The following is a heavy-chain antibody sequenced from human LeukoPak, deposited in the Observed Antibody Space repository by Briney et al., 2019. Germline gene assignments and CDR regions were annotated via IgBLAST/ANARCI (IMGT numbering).Heavy chain of an antibody. CDR3: ARGYCTGSSCSRSY. CDR2: IKQDGSDK. J-gene: IGHJ4*02. D-gene: IGHD2-2*01. V-gene: IGHV3-7*01. CDR1: GFTFRIYW. Sequence: GGSLRLSCAASGFTFRIYWMNWARQAPGKGLEWLANIKQDGSDKNYVDSVKGRFIISRDNAKNSLYLQMNSLRAEDTAVYYCARGYCTGSSCSRSYWGQGTLVTVSS.